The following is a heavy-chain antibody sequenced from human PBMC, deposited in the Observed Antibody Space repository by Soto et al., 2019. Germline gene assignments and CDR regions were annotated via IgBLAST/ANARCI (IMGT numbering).Heavy chain of an antibody. CDR1: GFTVSTNY. V-gene: IGHV3-48*03. CDR3: ARGEPYYYVSSGYSLLNAFDI. J-gene: IGHJ3*02. CDR2: ISSSGSTI. Sequence: PGGSLTLSCAASGFTVSTNYMNWVRQAPGKGLEWVSYISSSGSTIYYADSVKGRFTISRDNAKNSLYLQMNSLRAEDTAVYYCARGEPYYYVSSGYSLLNAFDIWGQGTMVTVSS. D-gene: IGHD3-22*01.